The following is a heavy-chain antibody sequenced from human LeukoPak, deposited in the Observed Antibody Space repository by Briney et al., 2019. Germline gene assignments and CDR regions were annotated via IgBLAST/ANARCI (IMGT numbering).Heavy chain of an antibody. D-gene: IGHD1-26*01. CDR1: GSTFSSHW. CDR2: INSDGSSI. V-gene: IGHV3-74*01. J-gene: IGHJ4*02. Sequence: GGSLRLSCAASGSTFSSHWMHWVRQAPGKGLVWVSRINSDGSSISYADSVKGRFTISRDNAKNTLYLQMNSLRAEDTAVYYCAKGGKWDVTPFDYWGQGTLVTVSS. CDR3: AKGGKWDVTPFDY.